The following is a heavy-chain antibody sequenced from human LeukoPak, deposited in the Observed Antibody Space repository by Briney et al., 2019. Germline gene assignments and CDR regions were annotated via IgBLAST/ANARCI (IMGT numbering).Heavy chain of an antibody. J-gene: IGHJ4*02. D-gene: IGHD3-10*01. V-gene: IGHV3-23*01. CDR1: GFTFSSYA. CDR3: ARFGSGSYEFDY. Sequence: GGSLRLSCAASGFTFSSYAMSWVRQAPGKGLEWVSAISGSGGSTYYADSVKGRFTISRDNSKNTLYLQMNSLRAEDTAVYYCARFGSGSYEFDYWGQGTLVTVSS. CDR2: ISGSGGST.